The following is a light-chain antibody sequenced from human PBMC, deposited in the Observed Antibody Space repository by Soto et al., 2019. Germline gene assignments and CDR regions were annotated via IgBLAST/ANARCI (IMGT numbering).Light chain of an antibody. CDR2: DAS. J-gene: IGKJ3*01. CDR1: QSVFDF. Sequence: EIVLTQSPATLSLSPGERATLSCRASQSVFDFLDWLQQKPGQAPRVLIYDASKRAAGIPDRFSGSGSERHFTLTISSLEPEDFAVYYCQQRSRWPLTFGTGTKVDIK. CDR3: QQRSRWPLT. V-gene: IGKV3-11*02.